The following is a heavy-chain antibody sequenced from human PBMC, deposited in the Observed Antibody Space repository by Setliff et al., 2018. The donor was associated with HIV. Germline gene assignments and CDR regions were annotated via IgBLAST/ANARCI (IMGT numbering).Heavy chain of an antibody. V-gene: IGHV5-51*01. CDR3: ARRARGGFIAARGDAFDI. J-gene: IGHJ3*02. D-gene: IGHD6-6*01. Sequence: GESLKISCKGSGYSFTSYWIGWVRQMPGKGLEWMGTIYPGDSDTIYSPSFQGQVTISADKSISIAYLQWSSLKASDTAMYYCARRARGGFIAARGDAFDIWGQGTMVTVSS. CDR1: GYSFTSYW. CDR2: IYPGDSDT.